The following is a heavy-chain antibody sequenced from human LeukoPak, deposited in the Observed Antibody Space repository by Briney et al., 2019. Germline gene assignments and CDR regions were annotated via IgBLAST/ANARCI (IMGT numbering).Heavy chain of an antibody. Sequence: GRSLRLSCAASGFTFSSYWMSWVRQAPGKGLEWVANIKQDGSEKYYVDSVKGRFTISRDNAKNSLYLQMNSLRAEDTAVYYCARDGLPLIAVAGIYDYWGQGTLVTVSS. CDR3: ARDGLPLIAVAGIYDY. CDR1: GFTFSSYW. D-gene: IGHD6-19*01. CDR2: IKQDGSEK. J-gene: IGHJ4*02. V-gene: IGHV3-7*01.